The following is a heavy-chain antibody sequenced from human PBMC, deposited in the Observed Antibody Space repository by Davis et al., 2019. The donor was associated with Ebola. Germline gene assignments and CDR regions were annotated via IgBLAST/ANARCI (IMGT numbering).Heavy chain of an antibody. CDR1: GYTFTSYD. CDR3: AREKVLYSNYAHYYYYYMDV. J-gene: IGHJ6*03. Sequence: ASVQVSCKASGYTFTSYDINWVRQATGQGREWMGWMNPNSGNTGYAQKFQGRVTMTRNTSISTAYMELSSLRSEDTAVYYCAREKVLYSNYAHYYYYYMDVWGKGTTVTVSS. D-gene: IGHD4-11*01. CDR2: MNPNSGNT. V-gene: IGHV1-8*01.